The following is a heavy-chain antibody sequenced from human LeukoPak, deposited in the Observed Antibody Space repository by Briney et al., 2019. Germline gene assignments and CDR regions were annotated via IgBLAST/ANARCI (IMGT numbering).Heavy chain of an antibody. J-gene: IGHJ1*01. CDR3: ASASYDSSDYEFFQH. CDR2: INPNSGGT. Sequence: ASVKVSCKASGYTFTGYYIHWVRQAPGQGLEWMGWINPNSGGTNYAQKFQGRVTMTRDTSISTAYMELSRLRSDDTAVYYCASASYDSSDYEFFQHWGQGTLVTVSS. D-gene: IGHD3-22*01. CDR1: GYTFTGYY. V-gene: IGHV1-2*02.